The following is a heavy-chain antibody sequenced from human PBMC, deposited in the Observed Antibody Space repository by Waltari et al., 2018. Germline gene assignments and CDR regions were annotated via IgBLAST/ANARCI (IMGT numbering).Heavy chain of an antibody. D-gene: IGHD2-8*02. V-gene: IGHV1-18*01. CDR3: GRPSLVQYYYHGMGV. CDR2: INAYKGNT. J-gene: IGHJ6*02. Sequence: QVQLVQSGDEVKKPGASAKVSCTASGSTFTSYALSWVRQAHGQGLEWMGWINAYKGNTNVAQEFQGRVTMTTHTPTSTAYMELRSLKSDEPAKYYCGRPSLVQYYYHGMGVWGQGTTVTVSS. CDR1: GSTFTSYA.